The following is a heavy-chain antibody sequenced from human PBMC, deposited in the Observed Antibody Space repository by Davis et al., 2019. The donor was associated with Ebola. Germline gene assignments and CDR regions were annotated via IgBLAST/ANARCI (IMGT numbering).Heavy chain of an antibody. CDR1: GYTFTSYA. CDR2: INAGNGNT. J-gene: IGHJ4*02. Sequence: ASVTVSCKASGYTFTSYAMHWVRQAPGQRLEWMGWINAGNGNTKYSQKVQGRVTITRDTSASTAYMELSSLRSEDTAVYYCARDLLVVVVTPGALDYWGQGTLVTVSS. V-gene: IGHV1-3*01. D-gene: IGHD3-22*01. CDR3: ARDLLVVVVTPGALDY.